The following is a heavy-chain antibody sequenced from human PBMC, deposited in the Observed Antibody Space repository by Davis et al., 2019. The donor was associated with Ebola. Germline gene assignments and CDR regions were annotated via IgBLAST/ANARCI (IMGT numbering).Heavy chain of an antibody. CDR2: IYYSGST. CDR3: ARVVFVAGATPSWYFDL. D-gene: IGHD2-15*01. CDR1: GGSISSGGYY. J-gene: IGHJ2*01. Sequence: MPSETLSLTCTVSGGSISSGGYYWSWIRQHPGKGLEWIGYIYYSGSTYYNPSLKSRVTISVDTSKNQFSLKLSSVTAADTAVYYCARVVFVAGATPSWYFDLWGRGTLVTVSP. V-gene: IGHV4-31*03.